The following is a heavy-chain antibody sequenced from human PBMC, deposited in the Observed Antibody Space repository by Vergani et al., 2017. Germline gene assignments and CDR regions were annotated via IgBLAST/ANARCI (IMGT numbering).Heavy chain of an antibody. D-gene: IGHD3-22*01. Sequence: QVQLVESGGGVVQPGGSLRLSCAASGFTFSSYGMHWVRQAPGKGLEWVAFIRYDGSNKYYADSVKGRFTISRDNSKNTLYLQMNSLRAEDTAVYYCAKDEGYYDSSVDGYYYYGMDVWGQGTTVTVSS. V-gene: IGHV3-30*02. CDR3: AKDEGYYDSSVDGYYYYGMDV. CDR2: IRYDGSNK. J-gene: IGHJ6*02. CDR1: GFTFSSYG.